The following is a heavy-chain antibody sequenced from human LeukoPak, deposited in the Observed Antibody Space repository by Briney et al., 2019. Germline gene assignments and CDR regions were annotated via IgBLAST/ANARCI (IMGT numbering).Heavy chain of an antibody. CDR3: ARDRREDTANNWWFDP. J-gene: IGHJ5*02. CDR1: GGTFSSYA. D-gene: IGHD5-18*01. CDR2: IIPIFGTA. Sequence: SVKVSCKASGGTFSSYAISWVRQAPGQGLEWMGGIIPIFGTANYAQKFQGRVTITADESTSTAYMELSSLRSEDTAVYYCARDRREDTANNWWFDPWGQGTLVAVSS. V-gene: IGHV1-69*01.